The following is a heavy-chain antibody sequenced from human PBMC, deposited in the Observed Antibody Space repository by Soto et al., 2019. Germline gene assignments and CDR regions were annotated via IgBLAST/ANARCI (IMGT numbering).Heavy chain of an antibody. Sequence: PGGSLRLSCAASGFSFSSSWMHWVRQAPGKGLVWVSRINSDGSTTNYADSVKGRFTISRDNAKNTLYLQMNSLRAEDTAVYYCAKVRRYCSGGSCFYYYYYMDVWGKGTTVTVSS. J-gene: IGHJ6*03. CDR1: GFSFSSSW. V-gene: IGHV3-74*01. CDR3: AKVRRYCSGGSCFYYYYYMDV. D-gene: IGHD2-15*01. CDR2: INSDGSTT.